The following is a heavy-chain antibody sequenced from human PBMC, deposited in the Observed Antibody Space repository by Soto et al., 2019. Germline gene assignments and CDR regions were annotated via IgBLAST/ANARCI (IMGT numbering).Heavy chain of an antibody. V-gene: IGHV3-66*01. CDR1: GFTVSSNY. CDR2: LYSGGST. CDR3: ARERGSITIFGVEPYDYMDV. D-gene: IGHD3-3*01. J-gene: IGHJ6*03. Sequence: EVQLVESGGGLVQPGGSLRLSCAASGFTVSSNYMIWVRQAPGKWLVWVSVLYSGGSTYYADSVKVRFTISRDNSKNTLYLQMNSLRAEDTAVYYCARERGSITIFGVEPYDYMDVWGKGTPVTVSS.